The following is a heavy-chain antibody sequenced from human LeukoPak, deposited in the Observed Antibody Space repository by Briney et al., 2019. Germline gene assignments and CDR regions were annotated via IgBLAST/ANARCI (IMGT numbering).Heavy chain of an antibody. D-gene: IGHD4-11*01. CDR2: ITSSSSYI. CDR3: ARDRRYDLDYLFDY. Sequence: PGGSLRLSCAASGFIFSSYSMNWVRQAPGKGLEWVSSITSSSSYIYYADSVKGRFTISRDNAKNSLYLQMNSLRAEDTAVYYCARDRRYDLDYLFDYWGQGTLVTVSS. J-gene: IGHJ4*02. V-gene: IGHV3-21*04. CDR1: GFIFSSYS.